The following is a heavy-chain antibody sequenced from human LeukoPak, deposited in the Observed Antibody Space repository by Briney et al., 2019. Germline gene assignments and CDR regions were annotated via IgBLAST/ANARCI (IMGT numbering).Heavy chain of an antibody. CDR3: ARKTGTTDFDY. V-gene: IGHV4-59*11. D-gene: IGHD1-7*01. J-gene: IGHJ4*02. CDR1: GGSISSHY. Sequence: SETLSLTCTVSGGSISSHYWSWIRQPPGKGLEWIGYIYYSGSTNYNPSLKSRVTISVDTSKNQFSLKLSSVTAADTAVYYCARKTGTTDFDYWGQGTLVTVSS. CDR2: IYYSGST.